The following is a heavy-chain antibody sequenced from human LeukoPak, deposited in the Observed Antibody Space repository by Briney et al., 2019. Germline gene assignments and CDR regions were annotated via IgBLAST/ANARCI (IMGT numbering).Heavy chain of an antibody. Sequence: GGSLRLSCAASGFTFSSYAMSWVRQAPGKGLEWVSAISGSGGSTYYADSVKGRFTISRDNSKNTLYLQMNSLRAEDTAVYYCAREAPEYDYVWGSHPGAFDIWGQGTMVTVSS. D-gene: IGHD3-16*01. J-gene: IGHJ3*02. V-gene: IGHV3-23*01. CDR1: GFTFSSYA. CDR3: AREAPEYDYVWGSHPGAFDI. CDR2: ISGSGGST.